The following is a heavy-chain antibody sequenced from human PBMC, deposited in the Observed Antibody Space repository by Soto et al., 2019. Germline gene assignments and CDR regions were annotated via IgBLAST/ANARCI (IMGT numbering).Heavy chain of an antibody. CDR1: GGSINDYY. Sequence: SETLSLTCTASGGSINDYYWSWIRQPPGKGLEWIGYIYYTGSTIYNPFFRSRVTISVDTSKDQFSLKLSSVTAADTAVYYCARQGGYDYFDYWGQGALVTVSS. D-gene: IGHD5-12*01. J-gene: IGHJ4*01. V-gene: IGHV4-59*08. CDR3: ARQGGYDYFDY. CDR2: IYYTGST.